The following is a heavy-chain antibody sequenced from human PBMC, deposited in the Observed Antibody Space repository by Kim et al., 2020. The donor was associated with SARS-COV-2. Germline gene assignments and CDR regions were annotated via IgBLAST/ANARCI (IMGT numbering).Heavy chain of an antibody. CDR3: ARLEVGVTMIVVVIPSHFDL. Sequence: SETLSLTCTVSGGSISSSSYYWGWIRQPPGKGLEWIGSIYYSGSSYYNPSLKGRVTLSVDTSKNQFPLKLSSVTAADTAVYYCARLEVGVTMIVVVIPSHFDLWGRSTLVTVSS. J-gene: IGHJ2*01. CDR1: GGSISSSSYY. V-gene: IGHV4-39*01. D-gene: IGHD3-22*01. CDR2: IYYSGSS.